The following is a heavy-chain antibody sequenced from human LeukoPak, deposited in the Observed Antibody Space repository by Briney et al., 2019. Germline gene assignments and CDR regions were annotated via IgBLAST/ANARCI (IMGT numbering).Heavy chain of an antibody. V-gene: IGHV3-23*01. CDR3: ATPWNGDYVGFDY. CDR2: ISGSGGGT. J-gene: IGHJ4*02. D-gene: IGHD4-17*01. CDR1: GFTFSSYA. Sequence: GGSLRLSCAASGFTFSSYAMSWVRQAPGKGLEWVSAISGSGGGTYYADSVKGRFTISRDNSKNTLYLQMNSLRAEDTAVYYCATPWNGDYVGFDYWGQGTLVTVSS.